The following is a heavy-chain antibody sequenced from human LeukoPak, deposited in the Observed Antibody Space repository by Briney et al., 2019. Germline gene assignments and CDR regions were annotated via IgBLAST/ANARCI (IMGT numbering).Heavy chain of an antibody. J-gene: IGHJ4*02. Sequence: SETLSLTCTVSGGSISSYYWSWIRQPAGKGLEWIGRIYTSGSTNYNPSLKSRVTMSVDTSKNQFSLKLSSVTAADTAVYYCASCAGSSTSCYTFDYWGQGILVTVSS. CDR2: IYTSGST. CDR3: ASCAGSSTSCYTFDY. CDR1: GGSISSYY. V-gene: IGHV4-4*07. D-gene: IGHD2-2*02.